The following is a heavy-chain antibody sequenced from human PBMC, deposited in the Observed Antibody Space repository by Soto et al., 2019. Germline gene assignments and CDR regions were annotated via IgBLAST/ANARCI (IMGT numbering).Heavy chain of an antibody. CDR1: GFTFHTYG. Sequence: PGGSLRLSCAASGFTFHTYGMNWVRQAPGKGLEWVAIIWYDGSIKYYADSMKGRFTISRDNSKNTMYLQINSLRAEDTAVYYCARVDWSGNNCRHSAYFPIDVWGQGTTVTVSS. CDR2: IWYDGSIK. J-gene: IGHJ6*02. CDR3: ARVDWSGNNCRHSAYFPIDV. V-gene: IGHV3-33*01. D-gene: IGHD1-26*01.